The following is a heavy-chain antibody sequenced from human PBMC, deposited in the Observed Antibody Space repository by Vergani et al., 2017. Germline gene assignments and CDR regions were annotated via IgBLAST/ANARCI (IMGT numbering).Heavy chain of an antibody. V-gene: IGHV1-69*01. Sequence: QVQLVQSGAEVKKPGSSVKVSCKASGGTFSSYAISWVRQAPGQGLEWMGGIIPIFGTANYAQKFQGRVTITADESTSTAYMELSSLRAEDTAVYYCETEGATQFYYYYYMDVWGKGTTVTVSS. CDR2: IIPIFGTA. CDR1: GGTFSSYA. D-gene: IGHD1-26*01. J-gene: IGHJ6*03. CDR3: ETEGATQFYYYYYMDV.